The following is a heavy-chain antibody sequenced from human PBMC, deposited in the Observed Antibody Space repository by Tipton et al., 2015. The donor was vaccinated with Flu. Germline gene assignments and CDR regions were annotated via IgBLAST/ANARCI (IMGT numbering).Heavy chain of an antibody. D-gene: IGHD4-17*01. CDR2: IYYSGST. CDR3: ARYGSVYAFDI. Sequence: TLSLTCTVSGGSLSSYYWSWIRQPPGKGLEWIGYIYYSGSTNYNPSLKSRVTISVDTSKNQFSLKLSSVTAADTAVYYCARYGSVYAFDIWGQGTMVTVSS. CDR1: GGSLSSYY. V-gene: IGHV4-59*01. J-gene: IGHJ3*02.